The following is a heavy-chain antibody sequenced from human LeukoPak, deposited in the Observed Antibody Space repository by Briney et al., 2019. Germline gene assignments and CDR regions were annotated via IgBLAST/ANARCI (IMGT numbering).Heavy chain of an antibody. J-gene: IGHJ4*02. V-gene: IGHV1-2*06. CDR3: ARVPMYDSSGYYIDFDY. CDR1: GYTFTGYY. Sequence: GASVKVSCKASGYTFTGYYMHWVRQAPGQGLEWMGRINPNSGGTNYAQKFQARVTMTRDTSISTAYMELSRLRSDDTAVYYCARVPMYDSSGYYIDFDYWGQGTLVTVSS. D-gene: IGHD3-22*01. CDR2: INPNSGGT.